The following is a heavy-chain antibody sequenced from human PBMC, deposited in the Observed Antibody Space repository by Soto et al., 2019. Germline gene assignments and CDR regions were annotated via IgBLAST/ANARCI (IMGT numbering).Heavy chain of an antibody. CDR3: ARGSDTSTRSPSYDI. J-gene: IGHJ3*02. CDR2: INHSGRT. D-gene: IGHD2-2*01. Sequence: QVQLQQWGAGLLKASETLSLTCTVYGGSFSGFYWTWIRKPPGKGLEWIGEINHSGRTNATPSLKSRVAISVDTSQNQSSLRLSSVTAADTALYYRARGSDTSTRSPSYDIWGQGTVVTVSS. CDR1: GGSFSGFY. V-gene: IGHV4-34*01.